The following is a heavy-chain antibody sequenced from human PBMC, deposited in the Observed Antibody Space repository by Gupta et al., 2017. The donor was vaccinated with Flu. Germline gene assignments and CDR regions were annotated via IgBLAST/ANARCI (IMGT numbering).Heavy chain of an antibody. V-gene: IGHV1-69*04. Sequence: IIPILDEVNYAQKFQGRVTITADKSTDTAYMGLSSLRSEDTAVYYCARDRVVDRDWVDYQYYGINVWGQGTTVTVSS. J-gene: IGHJ6*02. D-gene: IGHD2-15*01. CDR3: ARDRVVDRDWVDYQYYGINV. CDR2: IIPILDEV.